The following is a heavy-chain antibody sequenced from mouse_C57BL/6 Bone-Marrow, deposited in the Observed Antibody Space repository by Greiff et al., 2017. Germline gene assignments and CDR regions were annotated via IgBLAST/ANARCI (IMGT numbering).Heavy chain of an antibody. CDR2: ISDGGSYT. CDR1: GFTFSSYA. J-gene: IGHJ2*01. D-gene: IGHD2-1*01. CDR3: AREAGNYVFDY. Sequence: EVMLVESGGGLVKPGGSLKLSCAASGFTFSSYAMSWVRQTPEKRLEWVATISDGGSYTYYPDNVKGRFTISRDNAKNNLYLQMSHLKSEDTAMYYCAREAGNYVFDYWGQGTTLTVSS. V-gene: IGHV5-4*01.